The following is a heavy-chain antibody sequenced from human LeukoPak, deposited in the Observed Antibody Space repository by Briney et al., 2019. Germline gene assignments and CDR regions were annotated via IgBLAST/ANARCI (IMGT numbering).Heavy chain of an antibody. CDR3: AELGITVIGGV. CDR2: ISSSGSTI. Sequence: GGSLRLSCAASGFTFSSYEMNWVRQAPGKGLEWVSYISSSGSTIYYADSVKGRFTISRDNAKNSLYLQMNSLRAEDTAVYYCAELGITVIGGVWGKGTTVTVSS. J-gene: IGHJ6*04. D-gene: IGHD3-10*02. V-gene: IGHV3-48*03. CDR1: GFTFSSYE.